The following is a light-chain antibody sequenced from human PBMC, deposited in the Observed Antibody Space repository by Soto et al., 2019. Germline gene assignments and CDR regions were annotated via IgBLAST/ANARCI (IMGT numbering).Light chain of an antibody. CDR3: QHRCFWPET. CDR2: DAS. V-gene: IGKV3-11*01. J-gene: IGKJ2*01. CDR1: QSVSNY. Sequence: EIVLTQSPSTLSLSPGERATLSCRASQSVSNYLGWYQQKPGQAPRLLIYDASNRATGIPARFSGSGSGTDFTLTICMLEPEDFAVYYGQHRCFWPETFGPGTKLEIK.